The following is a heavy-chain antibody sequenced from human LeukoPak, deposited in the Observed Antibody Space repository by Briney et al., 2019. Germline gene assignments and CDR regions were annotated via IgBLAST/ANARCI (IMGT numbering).Heavy chain of an antibody. J-gene: IGHJ3*02. V-gene: IGHV1-69*01. CDR3: ARDRYCSSTSCYTHGAFDI. CDR2: IIPIFGTA. Sequence: SVKVSCKASGGTFSSYAISWVRQAPGQGLEWMGGIIPIFGTANYAQKFQGRVTITADESTSTAYMELSSLRSEDTAVYYCARDRYCSSTSCYTHGAFDIWGQGTMVTVSS. CDR1: GGTFSSYA. D-gene: IGHD2-2*02.